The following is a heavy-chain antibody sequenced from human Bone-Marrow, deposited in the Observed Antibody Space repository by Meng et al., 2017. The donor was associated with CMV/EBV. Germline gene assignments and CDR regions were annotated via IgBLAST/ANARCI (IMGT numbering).Heavy chain of an antibody. J-gene: IGHJ4*02. V-gene: IGHV3-7*01. CDR2: IKQDGSEK. D-gene: IGHD3-3*01. CDR3: ARDLKLEWLLYKSY. CDR1: GFTFSSYS. Sequence: GESLKISCAASGFTFSSYSMNWVRQAPGKGLEWVANIKQDGSEKYYVDSVKGRFTISRDNAKNTLYLQMNSLRAEDTAVYYCARDLKLEWLLYKSYWGQGTLVTVSS.